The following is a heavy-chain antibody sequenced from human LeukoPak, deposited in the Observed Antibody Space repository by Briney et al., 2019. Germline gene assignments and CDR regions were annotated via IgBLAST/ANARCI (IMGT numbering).Heavy chain of an antibody. CDR3: VRRAGGYSHPYDY. V-gene: IGHV3-53*01. Sequence: GGPLRLSCAASGFTVSSNYMSWVRQAPGKGLEWVSVTYSNGRTYYADSVKGRFTISRDISKNTLYLQMNSLRAEDTAVYYCVRRAGGYSHPYDYWGQGTLVTVSS. J-gene: IGHJ4*02. CDR2: TYSNGRT. D-gene: IGHD4-23*01. CDR1: GFTVSSNY.